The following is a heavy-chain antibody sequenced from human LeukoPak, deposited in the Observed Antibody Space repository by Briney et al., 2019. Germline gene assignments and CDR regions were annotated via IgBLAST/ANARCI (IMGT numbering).Heavy chain of an antibody. CDR3: ARVGTTNPYHYGMDV. CDR2: IYSGGGT. V-gene: IGHV3-53*01. CDR1: GFTVRSNF. J-gene: IGHJ6*02. Sequence: GGSLRLSCAASGFTVRSNFMSWVRQAPGKGLEWVSVIYSGGGTYYADYLKGRFTISRDNSKNTLYLQMSSLRAEDTAVYYCARVGTTNPYHYGMDVWGQGTTVTVSS. D-gene: IGHD1-14*01.